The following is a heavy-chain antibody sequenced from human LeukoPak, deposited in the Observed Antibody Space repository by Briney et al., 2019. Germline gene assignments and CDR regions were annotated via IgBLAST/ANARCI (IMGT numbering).Heavy chain of an antibody. CDR2: IKAKSGGT. CDR3: ARRGDYGEYFDY. V-gene: IGHV1-2*07. Sequence: ASVKVSCKASGYTFAGYYMHWVRQAPGQGLEWLGWIKAKSGGTVYAPAFHGRVSMTRDTSISTLYMELPRLKSDDTAVYFCARRGDYGEYFDYWGQGSLVTVSS. CDR1: GYTFAGYY. D-gene: IGHD4-17*01. J-gene: IGHJ4*02.